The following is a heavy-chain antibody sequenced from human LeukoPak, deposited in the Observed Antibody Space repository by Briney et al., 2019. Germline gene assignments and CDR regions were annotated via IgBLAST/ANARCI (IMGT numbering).Heavy chain of an antibody. D-gene: IGHD6-13*01. CDR1: GFTFSSYW. CDR2: INSDGSGT. CDR3: ARETAAGLGF. Sequence: GGYLRLSCAASGFTFSSYWMHWVRQAPEKGLVWVSRINSDGSGTGCADSVKGRFTISRDNARNTLYLQMNSLRAEDTAVYYCARETAAGLGFWGQGTLVTVSS. V-gene: IGHV3-74*01. J-gene: IGHJ4*02.